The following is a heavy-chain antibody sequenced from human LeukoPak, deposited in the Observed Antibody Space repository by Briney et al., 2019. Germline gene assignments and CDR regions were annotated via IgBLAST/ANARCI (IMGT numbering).Heavy chain of an antibody. V-gene: IGHV5-51*01. Sequence: GESLKISCQASGYSFTSYWIGWVRQMPGKGLEWMGIIYPGDSDTRYSPSFEGQVTISADKSISTAYLQWSSLKASDTAMYYCARRLYSYYYGMDVWGQGTTVTVSS. CDR2: IYPGDSDT. CDR1: GYSFTSYW. D-gene: IGHD2-8*01. J-gene: IGHJ6*02. CDR3: ARRLYSYYYGMDV.